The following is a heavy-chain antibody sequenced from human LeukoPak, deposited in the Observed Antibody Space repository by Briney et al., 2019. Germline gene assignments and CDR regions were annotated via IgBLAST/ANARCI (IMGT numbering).Heavy chain of an antibody. Sequence: GGSLRLSCAASGFTFSSYSMNWVRQAPGKGLEWVSYISSSSSTIYYADSVKGRFTISSVNAKNSLYLQMNSLRAEDTAVYYCARIWSGSIDWFDYWGQGTLVTVSS. V-gene: IGHV3-48*04. D-gene: IGHD3-3*01. J-gene: IGHJ4*02. CDR1: GFTFSSYS. CDR2: ISSSSSTI. CDR3: ARIWSGSIDWFDY.